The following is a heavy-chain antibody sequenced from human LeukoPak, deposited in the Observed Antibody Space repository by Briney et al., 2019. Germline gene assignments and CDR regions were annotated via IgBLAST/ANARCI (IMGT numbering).Heavy chain of an antibody. CDR2: ISGSGATT. Sequence: GGSLRLSCAASGFTFSSCAMTWVRQAPGKGLEWVSSISGSGATTYYADSVKGRFTISRDNSNNTVYLQMNSLRAEDTAVYYCAKDTSIGRYCTNGVCSPFDYWGQGTLVTVSS. J-gene: IGHJ4*02. CDR3: AKDTSIGRYCTNGVCSPFDY. V-gene: IGHV3-23*01. CDR1: GFTFSSCA. D-gene: IGHD2-8*01.